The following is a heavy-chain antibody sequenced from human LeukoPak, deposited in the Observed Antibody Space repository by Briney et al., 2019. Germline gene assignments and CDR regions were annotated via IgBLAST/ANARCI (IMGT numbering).Heavy chain of an antibody. CDR2: INHNGST. D-gene: IGHD6-13*01. Sequence: GSLRLSCAASGFTFSSYAMAWVRQPPGKGLEWIGEINHNGSTNYNPSLKSRVTISVDTSKNQFSLKLSSVTAADTAVYYCARGIRHLIAAAGRGFDPWGQGTLVTVSS. CDR3: ARGIRHLIAAAGRGFDP. CDR1: GFTFSSYA. J-gene: IGHJ5*02. V-gene: IGHV4-34*01.